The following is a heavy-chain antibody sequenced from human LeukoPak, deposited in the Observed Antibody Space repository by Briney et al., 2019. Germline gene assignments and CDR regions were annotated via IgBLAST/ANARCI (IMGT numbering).Heavy chain of an antibody. CDR2: IYYSGST. D-gene: IGHD4-23*01. Sequence: PSETLSLTCTVSGGSISSYYWSWIRQPPGKGLEWIGYIYYSGSTNYNPSLKSRVTISVDTSKNQFSLKLSSVTAADTAVYYRARWTTVGSDYWGQGTLVTVSS. V-gene: IGHV4-59*08. CDR1: GGSISSYY. J-gene: IGHJ4*02. CDR3: ARWTTVGSDY.